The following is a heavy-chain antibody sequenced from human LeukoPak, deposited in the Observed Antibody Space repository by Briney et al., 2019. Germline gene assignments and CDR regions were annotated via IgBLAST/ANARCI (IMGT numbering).Heavy chain of an antibody. CDR1: GFTFSDYY. CDR2: ISSSGSTI. D-gene: IGHD3-22*01. J-gene: IGHJ3*02. CDR3: ARGGSYYYDSSGYYFDAFDI. Sequence: GGSLRLSCAASGFTFSDYYMSWIRQAPGKGLEWVSYISSSGSTIYYADSVKGRFTISRDNAKNSLYLQMNSLRAEDTAVYYCARGGSYYYDSSGYYFDAFDIWGQGTMVTVSS. V-gene: IGHV3-11*04.